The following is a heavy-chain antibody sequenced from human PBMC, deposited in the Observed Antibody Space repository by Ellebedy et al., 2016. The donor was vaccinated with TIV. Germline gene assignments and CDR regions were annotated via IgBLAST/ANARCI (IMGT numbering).Heavy chain of an antibody. J-gene: IGHJ4*02. CDR3: VKARVPGSSGSLNY. Sequence: GESLKISCAASGFTFRSYGMHWVRQAPGKGLEWVSAISGSDGSTYYADSVKGQFTISRDNSKNTLYLQMNSLRAEDTAVYYCVKARVPGSSGSLNYWGQGTLVTVSS. V-gene: IGHV3-23*01. CDR1: GFTFRSYG. CDR2: ISGSDGST. D-gene: IGHD3-22*01.